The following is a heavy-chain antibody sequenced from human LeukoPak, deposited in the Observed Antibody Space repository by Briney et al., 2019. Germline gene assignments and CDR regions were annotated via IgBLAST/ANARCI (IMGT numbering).Heavy chain of an antibody. CDR1: GFTFSSYA. CDR3: AKRITMVRGVTSPYFDY. CDR2: ISGSGGST. J-gene: IGHJ4*02. D-gene: IGHD3-10*01. V-gene: IGHV3-23*01. Sequence: GGSLRLSCAASGFTFSSYAMSWVRQAPGKGLEWVSAISGSGGSTYYADSVKGRFTISRDNSKNTLYLQMNSLRAEDTAVYYCAKRITMVRGVTSPYFDYWGQGTLVTVSS.